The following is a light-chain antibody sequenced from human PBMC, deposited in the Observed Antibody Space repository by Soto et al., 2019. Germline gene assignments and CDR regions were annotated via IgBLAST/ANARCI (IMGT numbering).Light chain of an antibody. V-gene: IGLV2-14*01. J-gene: IGLJ1*01. CDR2: EVT. CDR1: SSDVGGYDY. Sequence: QCALTQPASVSGSPGQSIAISCTGTSSDVGGYDYVSWYQQHPDKAPKLIVYEVTHRPSGVSSRFSGSKSGNTASLTISGLQAEDEADYYCSSLRSGSTRVFGTGTKLTVL. CDR3: SSLRSGSTRV.